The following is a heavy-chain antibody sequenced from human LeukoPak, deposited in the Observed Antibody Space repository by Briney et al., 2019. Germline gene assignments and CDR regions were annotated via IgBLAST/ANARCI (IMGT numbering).Heavy chain of an antibody. V-gene: IGHV1-2*02. CDR3: ARDRGNGSSGWFYYYYYYMDV. D-gene: IGHD6-19*01. CDR1: GYTFTGYY. Sequence: ASVKVSCKASGYTFTGYYMHWVRQAPGQGLEWMGWINPNSGGTNYAQKFQGRVTMTRDTSISTAYMELSRLRSDDTAVYYCARDRGNGSSGWFYYYYYYMDVWGKGTTVTVSS. J-gene: IGHJ6*03. CDR2: INPNSGGT.